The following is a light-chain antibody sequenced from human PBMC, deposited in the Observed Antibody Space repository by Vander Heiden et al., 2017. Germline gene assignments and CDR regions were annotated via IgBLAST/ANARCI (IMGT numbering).Light chain of an antibody. J-gene: IGLJ2*01. CDR2: EVS. Sequence: QSARTQPASVSGSPGPALTISAPGTSSDVWSYNLVSWYQQHPGKAPKLMIYEVSKRPSGVSNRFSGSKSGNTASLTISGLQAEDEADYYCCSYAGSSTWVFGGGTKLTVL. CDR1: SSDVWSYNL. V-gene: IGLV2-23*02. CDR3: CSYAGSSTWV.